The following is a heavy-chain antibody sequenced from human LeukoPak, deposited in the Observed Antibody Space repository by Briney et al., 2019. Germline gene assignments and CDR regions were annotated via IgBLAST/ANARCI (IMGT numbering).Heavy chain of an antibody. CDR1: GFTFSDHY. V-gene: IGHV3-11*06. CDR2: TTNSGRDA. Sequence: GGSLRLSCAASGFTFSDHYMTWIRQAPGKGLEWVSYTTNSGRDADYSDSVRGRFTTSRDNAKNSLYLQMNSLRPEDTAIYYCGRGHFGLDVWGKGTTVTVSS. J-gene: IGHJ6*04. CDR3: GRGHFGLDV.